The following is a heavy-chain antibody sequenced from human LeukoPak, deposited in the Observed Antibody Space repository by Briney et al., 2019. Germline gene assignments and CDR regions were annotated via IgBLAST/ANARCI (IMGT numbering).Heavy chain of an antibody. CDR3: ARAADYSNSGDY. Sequence: PSETLSLTCTVSGYSISSGYYWGWIRQPPGKGLEWIGSIYHSGSTYYNPSLKSRVTISVDTSENQFSLKLSSVTAADTAVYYCARAADYSNSGDYWGQGTLVTVSS. V-gene: IGHV4-38-2*02. D-gene: IGHD4-11*01. CDR1: GYSISSGYY. J-gene: IGHJ4*02. CDR2: IYHSGST.